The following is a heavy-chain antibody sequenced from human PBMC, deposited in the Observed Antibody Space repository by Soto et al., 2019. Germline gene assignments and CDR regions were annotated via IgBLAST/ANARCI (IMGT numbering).Heavy chain of an antibody. V-gene: IGHV3-30*18. CDR3: AKDRPTKVVVKYYFDY. J-gene: IGHJ4*02. D-gene: IGHD3-22*01. CDR1: GFTFSSYG. CDR2: ISYDGSNK. Sequence: HPGGSLRLSCAASGFTFSSYGMHWVRQAPGKGLEWVAVISYDGSNKYYADSVKGRFTISRDNSKNTLYLQMNSLRAEDTAVYYCAKDRPTKVVVKYYFDYWGQGTLVTVSS.